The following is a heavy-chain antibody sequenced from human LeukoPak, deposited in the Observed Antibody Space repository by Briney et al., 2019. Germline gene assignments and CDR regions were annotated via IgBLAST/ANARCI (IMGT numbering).Heavy chain of an antibody. Sequence: ASVEVFCKASGYTFTLYDIHWVRQATGQGLEWRGWMNPNRGNTGYAQKLQGRVTMDRNTSISTAYLELSSLRSEDTAVYYCARRPTVREGYWFDPWGQGTLVTVSS. CDR1: GYTFTLYD. CDR2: MNPNRGNT. V-gene: IGHV1-8*01. CDR3: ARRPTVREGYWFDP. J-gene: IGHJ5*02. D-gene: IGHD4-17*01.